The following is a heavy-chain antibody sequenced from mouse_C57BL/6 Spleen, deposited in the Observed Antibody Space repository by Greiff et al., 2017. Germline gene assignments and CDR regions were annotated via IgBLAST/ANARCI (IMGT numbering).Heavy chain of an antibody. Sequence: VQLQQSGAELARPGASVKMSCKASGYTFTSYTMHWVKQRPGQGLEWIGYINPSSGYTKYNQKFKDKATLTADKSSSTAYMQLSSLTSEDTAVYYWAQTVTTGDYFDYWGQGTTLTVSS. J-gene: IGHJ2*01. CDR1: GYTFTSYT. CDR3: AQTVTTGDYFDY. V-gene: IGHV1-4*01. CDR2: INPSSGYT. D-gene: IGHD4-1*01.